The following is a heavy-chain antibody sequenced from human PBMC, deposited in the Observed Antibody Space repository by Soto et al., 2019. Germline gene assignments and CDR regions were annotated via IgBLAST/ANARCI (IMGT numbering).Heavy chain of an antibody. V-gene: IGHV3-48*01. D-gene: IGHD1-26*01. CDR2: ISSSSSTI. Sequence: GGSLRLSCAASGFTFSSYSMNWVRQAPGKGLEWVSYISSSSSTIYYADSVKGRFTISRDNAKNSLYLQMNSLRAEDTAVYYCAKPAPGSGSYLAVELDYWGQGTLVTVSS. J-gene: IGHJ4*02. CDR1: GFTFSSYS. CDR3: AKPAPGSGSYLAVELDY.